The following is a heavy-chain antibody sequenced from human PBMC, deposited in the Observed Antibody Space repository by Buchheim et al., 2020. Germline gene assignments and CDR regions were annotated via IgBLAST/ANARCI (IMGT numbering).Heavy chain of an antibody. CDR1: GFTFSSYG. Sequence: QVQLVESGGGVVQPGRSLRLSCAASGFTFSSYGMHWVRQAPGKGLEWVAVISYDGSNKYYADSVKGRITISRDNSKNTLYLQMNRLRAEDTAVYYCAKGSSGIRLLTMGYYYYGMNAWGQGT. CDR3: AKGSSGIRLLTMGYYYYGMNA. V-gene: IGHV3-30*18. J-gene: IGHJ6*02. CDR2: ISYDGSNK. D-gene: IGHD5-12*01.